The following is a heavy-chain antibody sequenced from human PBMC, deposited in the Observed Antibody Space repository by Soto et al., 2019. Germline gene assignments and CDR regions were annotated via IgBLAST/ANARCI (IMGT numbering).Heavy chain of an antibody. CDR2: ISSSGSTI. CDR3: ARDEKLLWFGEFQGMDV. D-gene: IGHD3-10*01. V-gene: IGHV3-11*01. Sequence: GGSLRLSCAASGFTFSDYYMSWIRQAPGKGLEWVSYISSSGSTIYYADSVKGRFTISRDNAKNSLYLQMNSLRAEDTAVYYCARDEKLLWFGEFQGMDVWGQGTTVPVSS. CDR1: GFTFSDYY. J-gene: IGHJ6*02.